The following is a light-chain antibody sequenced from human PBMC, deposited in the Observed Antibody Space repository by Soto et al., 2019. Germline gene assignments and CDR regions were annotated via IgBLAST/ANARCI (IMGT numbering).Light chain of an antibody. Sequence: IKVTNSAFTLTASVGDRVTITCRASQSISSWLAWYQQKPGKAPKLLIYDASSWESGVPARFSGSGSGTEFTLTITSLQSEDFAVYYCQQYNRWPLTFGGGTKVDIK. V-gene: IGKV1-5*01. J-gene: IGKJ4*02. CDR3: QQYNRWPLT. CDR2: DAS. CDR1: QSISSW.